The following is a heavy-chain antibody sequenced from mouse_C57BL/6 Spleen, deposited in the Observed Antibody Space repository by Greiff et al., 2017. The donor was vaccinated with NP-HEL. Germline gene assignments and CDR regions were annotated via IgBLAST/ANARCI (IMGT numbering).Heavy chain of an antibody. J-gene: IGHJ3*01. Sequence: QVQLQQPGAELVKPGASVKLSCKASGYTFTSYWMQWVKQRPGQGLEWIGEIDPSDSSTNYNQKFKGKATLTVDTSSSTAYMQLSSLTSEDSAVYDGARGGTAQATRAWFAYWGQGTLVTVSA. V-gene: IGHV1-50*01. CDR3: ARGGTAQATRAWFAY. D-gene: IGHD3-2*02. CDR2: IDPSDSST. CDR1: GYTFTSYW.